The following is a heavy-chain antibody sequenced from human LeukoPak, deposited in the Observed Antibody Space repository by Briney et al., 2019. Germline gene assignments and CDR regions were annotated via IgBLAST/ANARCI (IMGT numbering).Heavy chain of an antibody. CDR3: ARAAFGEWLLDY. D-gene: IGHD3-10*01. J-gene: IGHJ4*02. CDR1: GFTFSDYY. V-gene: IGHV3-11*01. CDR2: ISAGGTT. Sequence: GGSLRLSCAASGFTFSDYYMTWIRQSPAKGLEWVSYISAGGTTYYADSVKGRFYISRDNANNSVYLQMNSLRGGDTAVYYCARAAFGEWLLDYWGQGTLVTVSS.